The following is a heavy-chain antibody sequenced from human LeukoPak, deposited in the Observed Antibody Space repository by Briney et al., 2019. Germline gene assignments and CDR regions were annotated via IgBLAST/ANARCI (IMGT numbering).Heavy chain of an antibody. V-gene: IGHV3-7*01. Sequence: ARGSLRLSCAASGFTFSDSWMSWVRQAPGKGLEWVANMNQDGSAKGYVDSVKGRFTISRDNARNSLYLQMSSLRPEDTAVYYCATYTHWVAGDVWGQGTTVTVSS. CDR1: GFTFSDSW. J-gene: IGHJ6*02. CDR2: MNQDGSAK. D-gene: IGHD3-16*01. CDR3: ATYTHWVAGDV.